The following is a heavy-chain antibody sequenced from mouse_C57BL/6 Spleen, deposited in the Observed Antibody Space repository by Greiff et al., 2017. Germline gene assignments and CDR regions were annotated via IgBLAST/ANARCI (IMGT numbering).Heavy chain of an antibody. CDR1: GYSITSGYY. J-gene: IGHJ4*01. CDR3: ARDMAYYAMDY. Sequence: LLESGPGLVKPSQSLSLTCSVTGYSITSGYYWNWIRQFPGNKLEWMGYISYDGSNNYNPSLKNRISITRDTYKNQFFLKLNSVTTEDTATYYCARDMAYYAMDYWGQGTSVTVSS. D-gene: IGHD1-1*02. CDR2: ISYDGSN. V-gene: IGHV3-6*01.